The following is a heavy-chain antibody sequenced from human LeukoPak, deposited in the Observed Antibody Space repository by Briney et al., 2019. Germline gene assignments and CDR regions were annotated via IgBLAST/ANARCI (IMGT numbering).Heavy chain of an antibody. Sequence: GGALRLSCAASGFTFSSYAMCWVRQAPGKGLEWVSSISGTGGTTYYADSGKGRFTISRDNSKNTLCLQMNSLRAEDTAIYYCAYYSRSLEQWGQGTLVTVSS. CDR1: GFTFSSYA. V-gene: IGHV3-23*01. D-gene: IGHD3-10*01. CDR3: AYYSRSLEQ. CDR2: ISGTGGTT. J-gene: IGHJ4*02.